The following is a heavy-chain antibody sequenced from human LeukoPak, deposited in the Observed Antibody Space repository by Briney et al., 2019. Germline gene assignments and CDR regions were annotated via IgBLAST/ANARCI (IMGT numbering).Heavy chain of an antibody. J-gene: IGHJ6*03. CDR3: ARDGPDYDILTGYYHLYYYYMDV. CDR2: IYTSGST. CDR1: GGSISSYY. D-gene: IGHD3-9*01. V-gene: IGHV4-4*07. Sequence: SETLSLTCTVSGGSISSYYWSWIRQPAGKGLEWIGRIYTSGSTNYNPSLKSRVTMSVDTSKNQCSLKLSSVTAADTAVYYCARDGPDYDILTGYYHLYYYYMDVWGKGTTVTVSS.